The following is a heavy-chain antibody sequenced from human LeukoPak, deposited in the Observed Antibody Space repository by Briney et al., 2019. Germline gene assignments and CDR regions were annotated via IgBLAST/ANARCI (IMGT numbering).Heavy chain of an antibody. CDR3: ARMTSRGWYAAGYYFYY. J-gene: IGHJ4*02. Sequence: PSETLSLTCTVSGGSISSYYWSWIRQPPGKGLEWIGYIYFSGSTNYNPSLTSRVTISVDTSKNQFSLKMSSVTAADTAVYYCARMTSRGWYAAGYYFYYWGQGTLVTVSS. CDR2: IYFSGST. V-gene: IGHV4-59*01. D-gene: IGHD6-19*01. CDR1: GGSISSYY.